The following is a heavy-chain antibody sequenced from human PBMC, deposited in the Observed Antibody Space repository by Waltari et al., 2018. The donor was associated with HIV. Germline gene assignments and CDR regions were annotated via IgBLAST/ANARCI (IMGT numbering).Heavy chain of an antibody. V-gene: IGHV1-2*02. J-gene: IGHJ4*02. CDR1: GYTFTGYY. CDR3: AREGGYCSGGSCPLDY. D-gene: IGHD2-15*01. Sequence: QVQLVQSGAEVKKPGASVKVSCKASGYTFTGYYMPWVRTAPGQGLEWMGWINPNSGGTNYAQKFQGRVTMTRDTSISTAYMELSRLRSDDTAVYYCAREGGYCSGGSCPLDYWGQGTLVTVSS. CDR2: INPNSGGT.